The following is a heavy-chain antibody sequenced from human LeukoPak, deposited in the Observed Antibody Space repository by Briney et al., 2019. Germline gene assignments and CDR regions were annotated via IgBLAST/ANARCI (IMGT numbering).Heavy chain of an antibody. V-gene: IGHV1-69*05. Sequence: SVKVSCKASGGTFSSYAISWVRQAPGQGLEWMGGIIPISGTANYAQKFQGRVTITTDESTSTAYMELSSLRSEDTAVYYCARDGSRYLRFLPDYWGQGTLVTVSS. CDR3: ARDGSRYLRFLPDY. CDR1: GGTFSSYA. D-gene: IGHD3-3*01. J-gene: IGHJ4*02. CDR2: IIPISGTA.